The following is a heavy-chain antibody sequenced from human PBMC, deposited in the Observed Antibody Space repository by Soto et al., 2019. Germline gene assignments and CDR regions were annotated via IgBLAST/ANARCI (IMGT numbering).Heavy chain of an antibody. D-gene: IGHD2-2*01. CDR3: GGSSSRPYCCDGFDP. V-gene: IGHV4-39*01. CDR1: GGSIGSSSYY. Sequence: SETLSLTCSVSGGSIGSSSYYFGWIRQPPGKGLEWIGSLYYTGTTYYNSSLKSRVTISADKSQNQFSLRLSSVTAADTAVYYCGGSSSRPYCCDGFDPWGRGTLVTGSS. J-gene: IGHJ5*02. CDR2: LYYTGTT.